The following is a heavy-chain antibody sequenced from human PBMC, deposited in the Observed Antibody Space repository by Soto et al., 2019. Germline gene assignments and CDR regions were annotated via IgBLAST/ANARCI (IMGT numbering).Heavy chain of an antibody. CDR1: GYTFTSYY. Sequence: GASVKVSCKASGYTFTSYYMHWVRQAPGQGLEWMGIINPSGGSTSYAQKFEGRVTMTRDTSTSTVYMELSSLRSEDTAVYYCARSGSLEYCSGGSCSQKDYWGQGTLVTVSS. D-gene: IGHD2-15*01. CDR2: INPSGGST. CDR3: ARSGSLEYCSGGSCSQKDY. J-gene: IGHJ4*02. V-gene: IGHV1-46*01.